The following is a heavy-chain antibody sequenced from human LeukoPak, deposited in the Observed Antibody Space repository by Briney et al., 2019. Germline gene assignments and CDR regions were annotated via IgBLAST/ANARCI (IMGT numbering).Heavy chain of an antibody. CDR1: GFTFSSYT. Sequence: GGSLRLSCAASGFTFSSYTMNWVRQAPGKGLEWVSSICSSSSYIYYADSVKGRFTISRDNAKNSLYLQMNSLRAEDTAVYYCAREPDITLLRGVSLKFDSWGQGSLVTVSS. D-gene: IGHD3-10*01. CDR2: ICSSSSYI. CDR3: AREPDITLLRGVSLKFDS. J-gene: IGHJ4*02. V-gene: IGHV3-21*01.